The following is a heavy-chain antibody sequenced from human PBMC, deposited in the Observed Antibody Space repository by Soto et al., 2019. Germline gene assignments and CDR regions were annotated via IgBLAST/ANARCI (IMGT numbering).Heavy chain of an antibody. CDR3: AKDRSGYSDY. CDR1: GFTFSSYG. D-gene: IGHD3-22*01. Sequence: GGSLRLSCAASGFTFSSYGMHWVRQAPGKGLEWVAVISYDGSNKYYADSVKGRFTISRDNSKNTLYLQMNSLRAEDTAVYYCAKDRSGYSDYWGQGTLVTVSS. V-gene: IGHV3-30*18. J-gene: IGHJ4*02. CDR2: ISYDGSNK.